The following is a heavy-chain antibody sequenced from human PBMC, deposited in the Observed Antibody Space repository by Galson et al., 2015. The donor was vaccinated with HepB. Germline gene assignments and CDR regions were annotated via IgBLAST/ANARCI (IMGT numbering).Heavy chain of an antibody. D-gene: IGHD1-26*01. Sequence: SLRLSCAASGFTFNTYAMSWVRQAPGKGLEWVSAISDSGGFTYYADSVKGRFTISRDNPKNTLYLQMNSLRVEDTAVYYCAKSNGGSYYGSAFDIWGQGTMVTVSS. V-gene: IGHV3-23*01. CDR3: AKSNGGSYYGSAFDI. CDR1: GFTFNTYA. J-gene: IGHJ3*02. CDR2: ISDSGGFT.